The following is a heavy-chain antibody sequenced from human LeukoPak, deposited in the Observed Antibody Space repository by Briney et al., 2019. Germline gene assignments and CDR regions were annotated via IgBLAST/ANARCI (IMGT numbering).Heavy chain of an antibody. CDR1: GFTFSSYS. V-gene: IGHV3-21*01. CDR3: ARQGITGTIDY. Sequence: GGSLRLSCAASGFTFSSYSMNWLRQAPGKGLEWVSSISSSSSYIYYADSVKGRFTISRDNAKNSLYLQMNSLRAEDTAVYYCARQGITGTIDYWGQGTLVTVSS. D-gene: IGHD1-7*01. CDR2: ISSSSSYI. J-gene: IGHJ4*02.